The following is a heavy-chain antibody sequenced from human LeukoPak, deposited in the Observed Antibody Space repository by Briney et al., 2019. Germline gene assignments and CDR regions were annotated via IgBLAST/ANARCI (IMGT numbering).Heavy chain of an antibody. CDR3: AKDMSGYSGLDY. Sequence: GGSLRLSCAASGFIFNNNFMSWVRQVPGKGLEWLANIKTDGSQIYYVDSVKGRFTISRDNAKNSLYLQMNSLRTEDTALYYCAKDMSGYSGLDYWGQGTLVTVSS. V-gene: IGHV3-7*03. J-gene: IGHJ4*02. D-gene: IGHD5-12*01. CDR2: IKTDGSQI. CDR1: GFIFNNNF.